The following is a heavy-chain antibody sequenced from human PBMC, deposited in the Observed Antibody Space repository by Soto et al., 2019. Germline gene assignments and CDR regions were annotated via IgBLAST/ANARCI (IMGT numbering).Heavy chain of an antibody. D-gene: IGHD3-22*01. CDR3: ARDSMIVVVPFDY. Sequence: GGSLRLSCAASGFTFGSYAMHWVRQAPGKGLEWVSYIRSNSSNIYYADSVKGRFTISRDNAKNSLYLQMNSLRAEDTAVYYCARDSMIVVVPFDYWGQGTLVTVSS. J-gene: IGHJ4*02. V-gene: IGHV3-48*01. CDR2: IRSNSSNI. CDR1: GFTFGSYA.